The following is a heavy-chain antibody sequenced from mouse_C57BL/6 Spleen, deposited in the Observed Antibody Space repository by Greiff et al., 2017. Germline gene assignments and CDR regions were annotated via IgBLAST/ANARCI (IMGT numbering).Heavy chain of an antibody. CDR2: IDPSDSYT. V-gene: IGHV1-69*01. J-gene: IGHJ2*01. CDR1: GYTFTSYW. Sequence: VQLQQPGAELVLPGASVKLSCKASGYTFTSYWMHWVQQSPGQGLEWIGEIDPSDSYTNYNQKFKGKSTLTVDKSSSTAYMQLSSLTSEDSAVYYCARGSSYNFDYWGQGTTLTVSS. CDR3: ARGSSYNFDY. D-gene: IGHD1-1*01.